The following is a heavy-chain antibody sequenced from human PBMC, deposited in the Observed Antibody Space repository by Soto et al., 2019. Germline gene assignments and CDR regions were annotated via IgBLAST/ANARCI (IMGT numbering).Heavy chain of an antibody. V-gene: IGHV3-23*01. CDR3: VREGRGSFDF. J-gene: IGHJ3*01. D-gene: IGHD5-12*01. Sequence: PGGSLRLSCPASGFIFTNYAMNWVRQAPGKGLEWVSAIGGRGNSAYYADSVQGRFTISRDNSKNTLSLQMSSLTADDTAIYYCVREGRGSFDFWGRGTMVTVSS. CDR2: IGGRGNSA. CDR1: GFIFTNYA.